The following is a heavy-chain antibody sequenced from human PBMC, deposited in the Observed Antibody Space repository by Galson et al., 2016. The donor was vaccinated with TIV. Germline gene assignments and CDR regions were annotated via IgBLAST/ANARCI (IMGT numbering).Heavy chain of an antibody. V-gene: IGHV1-18*01. CDR2: ISAYTGNT. D-gene: IGHD3-10*01. CDR1: GYTFSTYG. Sequence: SVKVSCKASGYTFSTYGFSWVRQAPGQGLEWMGWISAYTGNTKYAQKVQGRITMTTDSSTSTAYMKLRSLKSDDTAVYHCARSLVQGVESRYHGMDVWGQGTTVTVSS. CDR3: ARSLVQGVESRYHGMDV. J-gene: IGHJ6*02.